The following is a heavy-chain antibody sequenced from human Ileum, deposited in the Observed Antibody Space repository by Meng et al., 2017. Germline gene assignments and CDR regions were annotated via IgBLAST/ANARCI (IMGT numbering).Heavy chain of an antibody. CDR1: GCTFTTYG. Sequence: QVQLVQSGAEVKKPGAPVKVSCKASGCTFTTYGISWVRQAPGQGLEWMGWMNTDKGNTNYAQKFQGRVTMTRDTSTSTAYMELRSLRSDDTAVYYCAREGAYNGGDYWGQGTLVTVSS. J-gene: IGHJ4*02. CDR2: MNTDKGNT. CDR3: AREGAYNGGDY. V-gene: IGHV1-18*01. D-gene: IGHD1-1*01.